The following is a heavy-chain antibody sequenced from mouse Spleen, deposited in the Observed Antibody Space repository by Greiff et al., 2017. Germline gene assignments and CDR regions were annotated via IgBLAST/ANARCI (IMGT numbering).Heavy chain of an antibody. CDR3: ARFNWDVRYFDY. CDR1: GYTFTDYN. CDR2: INPNNGGT. J-gene: IGHJ2*01. D-gene: IGHD4-1*02. V-gene: IGHV1-18*01. Sequence: VQLQQSGPELVKPGASVKIPCKASGYTFTDYNMDWVKQSHGKSLEWIGDINPNNGGTIYNQKFKGKATLTVDKSSSTAYMELRSLTSEDTAVYYCARFNWDVRYFDYWGQGTTLTVSS.